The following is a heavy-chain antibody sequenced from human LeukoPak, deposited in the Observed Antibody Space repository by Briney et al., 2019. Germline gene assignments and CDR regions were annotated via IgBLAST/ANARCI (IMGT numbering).Heavy chain of an antibody. J-gene: IGHJ3*02. V-gene: IGHV1-2*02. CDR1: GYTFTGYY. Sequence: ASVKVSCKASGYTFTGYYMHWVRQAPGQGLEWMGWINPNSGGTNYAQKFQGRVTMTRDTSISTAYMELSSLRSDDTAAYYCARWESVVRNALDIWGQGTMVTVSS. CDR3: ARWESVVRNALDI. D-gene: IGHD1-26*01. CDR2: INPNSGGT.